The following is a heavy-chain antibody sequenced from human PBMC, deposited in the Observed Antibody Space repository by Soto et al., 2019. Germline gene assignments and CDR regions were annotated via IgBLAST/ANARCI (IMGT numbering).Heavy chain of an antibody. Sequence: ASVKVSCKASGYTFTSYGISWVRQAPGQGLEWMGWISAYNGNTNYAQKLQGRITMTTDTSTSTAYMELRSLRSDDTAAYYCARDRVAGDYYDSSGYYHRWGQGTLVTVSS. V-gene: IGHV1-18*01. CDR3: ARDRVAGDYYDSSGYYHR. J-gene: IGHJ5*02. D-gene: IGHD3-22*01. CDR1: GYTFTSYG. CDR2: ISAYNGNT.